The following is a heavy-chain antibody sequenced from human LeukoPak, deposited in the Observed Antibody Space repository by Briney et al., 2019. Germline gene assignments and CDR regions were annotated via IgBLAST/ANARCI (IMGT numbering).Heavy chain of an antibody. CDR3: ARYVVYGSGKYYFDY. CDR1: GGSVSSTTYF. D-gene: IGHD3-10*01. J-gene: IGHJ4*02. Sequence: SETLSLTCTVCGGSVSSTTYFWSWIRQPPGKGLEWIASINYSGSNYYNPSRKSRFTINVYTYENEFSLKLSSVTAADTAVYYCARYVVYGSGKYYFDYWGQGTLVTVSS. V-gene: IGHV4-39*01. CDR2: INYSGSN.